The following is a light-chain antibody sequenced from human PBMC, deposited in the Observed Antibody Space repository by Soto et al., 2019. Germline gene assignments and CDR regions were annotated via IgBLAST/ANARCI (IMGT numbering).Light chain of an antibody. V-gene: IGKV4-1*01. CDR3: HQYYSTPWT. J-gene: IGKJ1*01. Sequence: DIVMTQSPDSLAVSLGERATINCKSSQSALNSFSNKNYLAWYQQKPGQPPKLLIYWASTRESGVPDRFSGSGSGTDFTLSISSLQAEDVAFYYCHQYYSTPWTFGQGTKGGIK. CDR2: WAS. CDR1: QSALNSFSNKNY.